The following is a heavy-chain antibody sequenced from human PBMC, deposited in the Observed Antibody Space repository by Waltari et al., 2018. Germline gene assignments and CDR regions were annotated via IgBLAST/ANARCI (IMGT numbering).Heavy chain of an antibody. CDR1: GGSINSGGYY. CDR3: ARDRIGRRLRLIDY. D-gene: IGHD5-12*01. Sequence: QVQLQESGPGLVKPSQTLSLTCTVSGGSINSGGYYWSWIRQHPGKGLEWIGYIYYSVSTYDNPSLKSRVTISVDTSKNQFSLKLSSVTAADTAVYYCARDRIGRRLRLIDYWGQGTLVTVSS. J-gene: IGHJ4*02. CDR2: IYYSVST. V-gene: IGHV4-31*03.